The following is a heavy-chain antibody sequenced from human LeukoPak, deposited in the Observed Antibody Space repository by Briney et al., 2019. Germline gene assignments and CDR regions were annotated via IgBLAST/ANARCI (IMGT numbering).Heavy chain of an antibody. J-gene: IGHJ2*01. CDR2: IYNRGST. Sequence: SETLSLTCTVSGGSISSYYWSWSRQPPGKGLEWIGYIYNRGSTNYNPSLKSRVTISVDTSKNQFSLKLRSVTAADTAVYFCARQYYDILTGYHPNWYFDLRGRGTLVTVSS. D-gene: IGHD3-9*01. V-gene: IGHV4-59*08. CDR1: GGSISSYY. CDR3: ARQYYDILTGYHPNWYFDL.